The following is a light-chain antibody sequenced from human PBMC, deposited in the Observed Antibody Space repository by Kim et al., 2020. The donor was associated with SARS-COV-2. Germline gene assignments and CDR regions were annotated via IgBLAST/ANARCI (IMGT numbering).Light chain of an antibody. CDR1: SSDVGGYNY. V-gene: IGLV2-14*03. CDR3: SSYTSSSPVV. CDR2: DVS. J-gene: IGLJ2*01. Sequence: GQSITISCTGTSSDVGGYNYVSWYQQHPGKAPKLMIYDVSNRPSGVSNRFSVSKSGNTASLTISGLQAEDEADYYCSSYTSSSPVVFGGGTQLTVL.